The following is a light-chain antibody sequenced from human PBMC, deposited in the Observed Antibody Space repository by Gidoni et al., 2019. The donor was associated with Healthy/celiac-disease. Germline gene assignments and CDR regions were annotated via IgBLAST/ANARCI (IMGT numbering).Light chain of an antibody. J-gene: IGLJ1*01. Sequence: QSALTQPAYVSGFHGQSITISCTGNSSDVGGYNYVSWYQKHPGKAPKLMIYDVSNRPSGVSNRFSGSKSGNTASLTISGLQADYYCSSYTCSSTLLYIFGTGTKVTVL. V-gene: IGLV2-14*01. CDR2: DVS. CDR3: SSYTCSSTLLYI. CDR1: SSDVGGYNY.